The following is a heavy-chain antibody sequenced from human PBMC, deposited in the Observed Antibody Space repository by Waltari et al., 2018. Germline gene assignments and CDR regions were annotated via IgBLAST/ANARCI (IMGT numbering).Heavy chain of an antibody. CDR1: GYSISRGYY. Sequence: QVQLQESGPGLVKPSETLSLTCAVSGYSISRGYYWGWIRQPPGTGLEWIGSIYHSGSTYYNPSLKSRVTISVDTSKNQFSLKLSSVTAADTAVYYCARLLSYDFWSGYYGGNWFDPWGQGTLVTVSS. CDR2: IYHSGST. V-gene: IGHV4-38-2*01. CDR3: ARLLSYDFWSGYYGGNWFDP. J-gene: IGHJ5*02. D-gene: IGHD3-3*01.